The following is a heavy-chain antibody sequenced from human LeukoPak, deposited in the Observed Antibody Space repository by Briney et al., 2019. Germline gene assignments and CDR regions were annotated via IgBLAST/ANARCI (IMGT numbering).Heavy chain of an antibody. CDR1: GGSISSSSYY. D-gene: IGHD6-19*01. Sequence: PSETLSLTCTVSGGSISSSSYYWGWIRQPPGKGLEWIGSIYYSGSTYYNPSLNSRVTISVDTSKNQFSLKLSSVTAADTAVYYCARLPYSSGWLGEPYYFDYWGQGTLVTVSS. CDR3: ARLPYSSGWLGEPYYFDY. V-gene: IGHV4-39*01. CDR2: IYYSGST. J-gene: IGHJ4*02.